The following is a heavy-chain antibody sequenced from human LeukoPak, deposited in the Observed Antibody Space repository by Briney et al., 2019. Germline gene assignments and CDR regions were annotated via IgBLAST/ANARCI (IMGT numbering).Heavy chain of an antibody. CDR1: GGSISGYY. J-gene: IGHJ4*02. V-gene: IGHV4-59*01. Sequence: SETLSLTCTVSGGSISGYYWSWIRQPPGKGLEWIGYIYYSGSTNYNPSLKSRVTISVDTSKNQFSLKLSSVTAADTAVYYCAREMGSSWSPYFDYWGQGTLVTVSS. D-gene: IGHD6-13*01. CDR2: IYYSGST. CDR3: AREMGSSWSPYFDY.